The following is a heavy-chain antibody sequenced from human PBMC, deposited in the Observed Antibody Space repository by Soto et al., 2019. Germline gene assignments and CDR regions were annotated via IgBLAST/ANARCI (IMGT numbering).Heavy chain of an antibody. CDR3: ARTAAGTPKQFNSVGGVFDP. D-gene: IGHD6-13*01. Sequence: QVQLVQSGAEVKKPGSSVKVSCKASGGTFSSYAISWVRQAPGQGLEWMGGIIPIFGTANYAQKFQGRVTITADESTSTAYMELSSLRSEDTGVYYCARTAAGTPKQFNSVGGVFDPWGQGTLVTVSS. CDR1: GGTFSSYA. V-gene: IGHV1-69*01. J-gene: IGHJ5*02. CDR2: IIPIFGTA.